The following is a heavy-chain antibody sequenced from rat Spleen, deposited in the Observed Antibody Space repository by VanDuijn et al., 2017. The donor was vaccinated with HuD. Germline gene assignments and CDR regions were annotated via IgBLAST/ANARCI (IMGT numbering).Heavy chain of an antibody. D-gene: IGHD4-2*01. CDR1: GFTFNNYW. J-gene: IGHJ2*01. CDR2: ISTSGSRT. Sequence: EVQLVESGGGLVQPGRSLKLSCVASGFTFNNYWMTWIRQAPGKGLEWVASISTSGSRTYYPDSVKGRFTISRDNAKSTLYLQMDSLRSEDTATYYCTRENWKPDYWGQGVMVTVSS. CDR3: TRENWKPDY. V-gene: IGHV5-31*01.